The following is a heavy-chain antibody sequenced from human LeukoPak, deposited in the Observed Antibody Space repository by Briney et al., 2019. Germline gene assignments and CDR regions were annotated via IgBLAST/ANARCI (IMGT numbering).Heavy chain of an antibody. Sequence: QPGGSLRLSCAASGFTFSSYAISWVRQAPGKGLEWVAAISGSGGSTYYADSVKGRFTISRDNSKNTLYLQMNSLRAEDTAVYYCAKDRSSSGYSYGLDYWGQGTLVTVSS. D-gene: IGHD5-18*01. J-gene: IGHJ4*02. V-gene: IGHV3-23*01. CDR1: GFTFSSYA. CDR3: AKDRSSSGYSYGLDY. CDR2: ISGSGGST.